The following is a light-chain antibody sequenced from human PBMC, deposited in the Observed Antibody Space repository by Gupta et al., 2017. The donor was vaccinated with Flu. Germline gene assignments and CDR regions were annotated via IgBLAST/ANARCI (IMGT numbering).Light chain of an antibody. CDR2: GAS. CDR1: QSVSSN. Sequence: GERATLSCRASQSVSSNLAWYQQKPGQAPRLLIYGASTRATGIPARFSGSGSGTEFTLTISSLQSEDFAVYYCQQYNNWFVAFGQGTKVEIK. CDR3: QQYNNWFVA. V-gene: IGKV3-15*01. J-gene: IGKJ1*01.